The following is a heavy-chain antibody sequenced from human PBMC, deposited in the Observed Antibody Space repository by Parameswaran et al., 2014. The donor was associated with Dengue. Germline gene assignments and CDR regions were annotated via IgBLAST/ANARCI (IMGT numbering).Heavy chain of an antibody. Sequence: AGGSLRLSCAASGFTFSDYYMSWIRQAPGKGLEWVSYISSSGSTIYYAASVQGRFTISRDSAKNSLFLQMNSLRADDTAVYYCARARYSSGLDVWSQGTTVTVSS. J-gene: IGHJ6*02. CDR2: ISSSGSTI. D-gene: IGHD6-13*01. V-gene: IGHV3-11*01. CDR3: ARARYSSGLDV. CDR1: GFTFSDYY.